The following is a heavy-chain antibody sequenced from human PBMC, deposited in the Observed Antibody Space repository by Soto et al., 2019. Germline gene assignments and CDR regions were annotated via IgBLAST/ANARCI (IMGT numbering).Heavy chain of an antibody. CDR2: IFSNDEK. D-gene: IGHD6-6*01. CDR1: GFSLSNARMG. CDR3: ARIRGEYSSYYFDY. Sequence: QVTLKESGPVLVKPTETLTLTCTVSGFSLSNARMGVSWIRQPPGKALEWLAHIFSNDEKSYSTSLKSRLTISKDTSKSQVVLTMTNMDPVDTATYYCARIRGEYSSYYFDYWGQGTLVTVSS. J-gene: IGHJ4*02. V-gene: IGHV2-26*01.